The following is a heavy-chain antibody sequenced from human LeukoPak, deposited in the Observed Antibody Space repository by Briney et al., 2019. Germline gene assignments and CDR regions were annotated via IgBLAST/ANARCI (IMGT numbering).Heavy chain of an antibody. CDR1: GGTFSSYA. J-gene: IGHJ6*03. V-gene: IGHV1-69*01. Sequence: GSSVKVSCKASGGTFSSYAISWVRQAPGQGLEWMGGIITIFGTANYAQKFQGRVTITADESTSTAYMELSSLRSEDTAVYYCARGSDPHPENYYYYYMDVWGKGTTVTVSS. CDR2: IITIFGTA. CDR3: ARGSDPHPENYYYYYMDV. D-gene: IGHD6-19*01.